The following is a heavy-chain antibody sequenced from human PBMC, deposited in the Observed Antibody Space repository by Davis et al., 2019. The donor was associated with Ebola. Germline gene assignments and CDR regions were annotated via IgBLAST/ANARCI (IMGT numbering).Heavy chain of an antibody. CDR1: GFTFDDYA. V-gene: IGHV3-9*01. CDR3: ARPPRGYCTNGVCQLSWYFDL. D-gene: IGHD2-8*01. Sequence: PGGSLRLSCAASGFTFDDYAMHWVRQAPGKGLEWVSGISWNSGSRGYGDSVKGRFTISRDNAKNSLYLQMNGLRAEDTAVYYCARPPRGYCTNGVCQLSWYFDLWGRGTLVTVSS. CDR2: ISWNSGSR. J-gene: IGHJ2*01.